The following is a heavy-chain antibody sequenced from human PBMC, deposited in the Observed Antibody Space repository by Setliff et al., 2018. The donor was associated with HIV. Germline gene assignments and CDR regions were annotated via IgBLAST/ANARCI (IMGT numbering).Heavy chain of an antibody. Sequence: GGSLRLSCVVSGFTLSRHWIHWVRQAPGQGLVWVSYITNEERGPKYADFVKGRLTVSRDDAKNTVYLQLNSLRAEDTAVYYCARDGGFGTPYDNWGQGTQVTVSS. V-gene: IGHV3-74*01. J-gene: IGHJ4*02. CDR1: GFTLSRHW. CDR3: ARDGGFGTPYDN. CDR2: ITNEERGP. D-gene: IGHD1-7*01.